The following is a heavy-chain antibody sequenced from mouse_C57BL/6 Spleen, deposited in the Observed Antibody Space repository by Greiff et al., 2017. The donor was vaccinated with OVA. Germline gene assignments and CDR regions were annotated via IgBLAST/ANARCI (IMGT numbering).Heavy chain of an antibody. CDR1: GYTFTSYW. Sequence: QVQLKQPGAELVKPGASVKLSCKASGYTFTSYWMHWVKQRPGQGLEWIGMIHPNSGSTNYNEKFKSKATLTVDKSSSTAYMQLSSLTSEDSAVYYCARGITTVVATPFAYWGQGTLVTVSA. CDR2: IHPNSGST. V-gene: IGHV1-64*01. J-gene: IGHJ3*01. D-gene: IGHD1-1*01. CDR3: ARGITTVVATPFAY.